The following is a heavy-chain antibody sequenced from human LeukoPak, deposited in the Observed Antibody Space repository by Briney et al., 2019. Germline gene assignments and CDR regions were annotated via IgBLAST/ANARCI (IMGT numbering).Heavy chain of an antibody. CDR2: ISASGGST. Sequence: PGGSLRLSCAASGFTFRSHDMSWVRQAPGKELEWVSGISASGGSTFYADSVKGRFTISRDNSKNTLYLQMNGLRVEDTAVYYCVREGPRGLAFDIWGQGTMVTVSS. CDR1: GFTFRSHD. J-gene: IGHJ3*02. V-gene: IGHV3-23*01. CDR3: VREGPRGLAFDI. D-gene: IGHD3/OR15-3a*01.